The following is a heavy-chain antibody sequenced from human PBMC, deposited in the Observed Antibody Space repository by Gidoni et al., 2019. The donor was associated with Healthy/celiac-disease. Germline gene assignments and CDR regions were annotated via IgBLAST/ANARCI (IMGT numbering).Heavy chain of an antibody. D-gene: IGHD2-15*01. CDR3: VKDRPSATVVTGDFDY. J-gene: IGHJ4*02. CDR1: GFTFSSYA. Sequence: EVQLVESGGGLVQPGGSLRLSCSASGFTFSSYAMHWVRQAPGKGLEYVSAISSNGGSTYYADSVKGRFTISRDNSKNTLYLQMSSLRAEDTAVYYCVKDRPSATVVTGDFDYWGQGTLVTVSS. CDR2: ISSNGGST. V-gene: IGHV3-64D*06.